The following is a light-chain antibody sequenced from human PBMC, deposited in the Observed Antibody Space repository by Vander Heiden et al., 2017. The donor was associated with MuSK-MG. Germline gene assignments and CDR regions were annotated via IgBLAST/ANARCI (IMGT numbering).Light chain of an antibody. J-gene: IGKJ3*01. CDR1: QSMSSY. V-gene: IGKV1-39*01. CDR2: AAS. CDR3: QQSYSTPRT. Sequence: DIQLTKSPSSLSASVGDRVTITCRASQSMSSYLKWYQQKPGKAPKLLIYAASSVQSGVPLRFSGSGSGTDFTLTISSLQPEDFANYYCQQSYSTPRTFGHGTKVDIK.